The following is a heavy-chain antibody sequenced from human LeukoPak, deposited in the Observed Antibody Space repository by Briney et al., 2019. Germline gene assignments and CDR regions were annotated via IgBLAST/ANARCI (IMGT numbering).Heavy chain of an antibody. CDR1: GYTVTSYV. CDR3: ARSWQKQWLVDAFDI. J-gene: IGHJ3*02. CDR2: INAGNGNT. Sequence: APVKLSCKAAGYTVTSYVMHWVGQAPRQRLEWMGWINAGNGNTKYSQKFQGRVTITRDTSASTAYMELSSLRSEDTAVYYCARSWQKQWLVDAFDIWGQGTMVTVSS. V-gene: IGHV1-3*01. D-gene: IGHD6-19*01.